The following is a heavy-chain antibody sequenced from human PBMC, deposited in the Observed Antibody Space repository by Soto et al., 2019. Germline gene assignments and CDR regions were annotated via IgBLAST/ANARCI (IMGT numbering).Heavy chain of an antibody. J-gene: IGHJ4*02. CDR1: GGTFSNDS. Sequence: QVQLVQSGAEVKKPGSSVKVSCKASGGTFSNDSITWVRQAPGQGLEWMGRIIPLLSIANYAQKFQRRVTITAYRSTGTGYLDLSSVRSEDTGVYYCSRDSTIGSTVSGYDANDYWGQGTLVTVSS. CDR3: SRDSTIGSTVSGYDANDY. CDR2: IIPLLSIA. V-gene: IGHV1-69*08. D-gene: IGHD5-12*01.